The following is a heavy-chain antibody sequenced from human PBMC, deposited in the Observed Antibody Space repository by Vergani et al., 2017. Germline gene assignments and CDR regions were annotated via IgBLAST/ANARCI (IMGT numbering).Heavy chain of an antibody. CDR2: IYYSGST. V-gene: IGHV4-31*03. J-gene: IGHJ4*02. CDR3: ARGYCSSTSCYTSDYFDY. D-gene: IGHD2-2*02. CDR1: GGSISSGGYY. Sequence: QVQLQESGPGLVKPSQTLSLTRTVSGGSISSGGYYWSWIRQHPGKGLEWIGYIYYSGSTYYNPSLKSRVTISVDTSKNQFSLKLSSVTAANTAVYYCARGYCSSTSCYTSDYFDYWGQGTLVTVSS.